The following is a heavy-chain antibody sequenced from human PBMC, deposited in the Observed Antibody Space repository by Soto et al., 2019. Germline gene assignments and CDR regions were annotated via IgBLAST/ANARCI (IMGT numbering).Heavy chain of an antibody. D-gene: IGHD3-22*01. Sequence: GGSLRLSCAASGFTFSSYGMHWVRQAPGKGLEWVAVISYDGSNKYYADSVKGRFTISRDNSKNTLYLQMNSLRAEDTAVYYCARNYYDSSGGFDYWGQGTLVTVSS. CDR3: ARNYYDSSGGFDY. V-gene: IGHV3-30*03. CDR1: GFTFSSYG. CDR2: ISYDGSNK. J-gene: IGHJ4*02.